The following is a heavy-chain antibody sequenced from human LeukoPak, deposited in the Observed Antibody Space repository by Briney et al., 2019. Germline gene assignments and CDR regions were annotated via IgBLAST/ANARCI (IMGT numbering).Heavy chain of an antibody. D-gene: IGHD2-15*01. J-gene: IGHJ6*04. Sequence: SETLSLTCAVSGGSISSGGYSWSWIRQPPGKGLEWIRYIYHSGSTYYNPSLKSRVTISVDRSKNQFSLKLSSVTAADTAVYYCARRCSGGSCYYYYGMDVWGKGTTVTVSS. CDR3: ARRCSGGSCYYYYGMDV. CDR1: GGSISSGGYS. V-gene: IGHV4-30-2*01. CDR2: IYHSGST.